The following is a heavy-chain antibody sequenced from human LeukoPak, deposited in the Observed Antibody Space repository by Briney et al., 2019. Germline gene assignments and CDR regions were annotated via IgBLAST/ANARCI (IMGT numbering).Heavy chain of an antibody. J-gene: IGHJ6*03. V-gene: IGHV3-74*01. CDR2: INTDGSST. Sequence: PGGSLRLSCAASGFTFSSYWMHWVRQAPGKGLVWVSRINTDGSSTSYADSVKGRFTISRDNAKNTLYLQMNSLRAEDTAVYYRAREDGSGSFYYYYYYYMDVWGKGTTVTVSS. D-gene: IGHD3-10*01. CDR1: GFTFSSYW. CDR3: AREDGSGSFYYYYYYYMDV.